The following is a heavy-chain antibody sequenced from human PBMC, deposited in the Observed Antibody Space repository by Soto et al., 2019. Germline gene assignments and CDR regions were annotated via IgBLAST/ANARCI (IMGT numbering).Heavy chain of an antibody. CDR1: GFTFSSYA. CDR3: ARNVYSGWSSFDY. CDR2: ISYDGSNK. V-gene: IGHV3-30-3*01. J-gene: IGHJ4*02. D-gene: IGHD6-19*01. Sequence: QVQLVESGGGVVQPGRSLRLSCAASGFTFSSYAMHWVRQAPGKGLEWVAVISYDGSNKYYADSVKGRFTISRDNSKNRLYLQMNSLRAEDTAVYYCARNVYSGWSSFDYWGQGTLVTVSS.